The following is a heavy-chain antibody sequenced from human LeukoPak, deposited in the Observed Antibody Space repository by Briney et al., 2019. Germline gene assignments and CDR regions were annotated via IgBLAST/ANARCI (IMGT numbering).Heavy chain of an antibody. Sequence: SETLSLTCTVSGGSISSSSYYWGWIRQPPGKGLEWIGSIYYGGSTYYNPSLKSRVTISVDTSKNQFSLKLSSVTAADTAVYYCARVADPITYYDFWSGLGNDAFDIWGQGTMVTVSS. CDR1: GGSISSSSYY. J-gene: IGHJ3*02. D-gene: IGHD3-3*01. CDR2: IYYGGST. CDR3: ARVADPITYYDFWSGLGNDAFDI. V-gene: IGHV4-39*07.